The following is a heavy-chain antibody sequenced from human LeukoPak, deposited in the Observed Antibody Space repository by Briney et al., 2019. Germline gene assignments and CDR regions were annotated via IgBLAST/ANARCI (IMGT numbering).Heavy chain of an antibody. Sequence: GGSLRLSCAASGFTFNNYAMSWVRQAPGKGLEWVSGISGGGGSTYYADSVKGRFTISRDNSKNMLYLQMNSLRAEDTAVYYCAKDLEWWLRQFDYWGQGTLVTVSS. CDR3: AKDLEWWLRQFDY. V-gene: IGHV3-23*01. J-gene: IGHJ4*02. D-gene: IGHD5-12*01. CDR2: ISGGGGST. CDR1: GFTFNNYA.